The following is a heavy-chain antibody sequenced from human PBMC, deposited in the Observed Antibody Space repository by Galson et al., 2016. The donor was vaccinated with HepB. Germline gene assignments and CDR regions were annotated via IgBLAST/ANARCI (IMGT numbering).Heavy chain of an antibody. CDR2: IWYDGSKK. CDR1: GFILSSCG. V-gene: IGHV3-33*08. J-gene: IGHJ4*02. D-gene: IGHD3-10*01. CDR3: ASSGGFGSGTYYGY. Sequence: SLRLSCAASGFILSSCGMSWVRQAPGKGLEWVAVIWYDGSKKKYADAVKGRFTISRDNSKNTLYLQMNSLRAEDTAVYYCASSGGFGSGTYYGYWGQGTLVTVSS.